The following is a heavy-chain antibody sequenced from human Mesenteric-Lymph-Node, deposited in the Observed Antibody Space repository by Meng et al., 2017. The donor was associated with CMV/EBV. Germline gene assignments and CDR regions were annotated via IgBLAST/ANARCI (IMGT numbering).Heavy chain of an antibody. V-gene: IGHV1-46*01. J-gene: IGHJ4*02. CDR1: GYTFTTYY. Sequence: ASVKVSCKASGYTFTTYYMHWVRQAPGQGLEWMGIINPSGGDTSHAQKFQGRLSMTRDTSTSTIYMEVSSLRSDDTAVYYCARDIVGATTAPGYWGQGTLVTVSS. CDR2: INPSGGDT. D-gene: IGHD1-26*01. CDR3: ARDIVGATTAPGY.